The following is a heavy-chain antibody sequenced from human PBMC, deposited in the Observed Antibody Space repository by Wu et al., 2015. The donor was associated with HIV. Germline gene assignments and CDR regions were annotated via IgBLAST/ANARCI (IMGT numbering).Heavy chain of an antibody. Sequence: QVQLVQSGAEVKKPGASVKVSCKAAGYTFSSYGISWVRQAPGQGLEWMGWISPYNGNTNYAQKFQGRVTMTTDTSTSTAYMELRSLRSDDTAMYYCAKNVGWDSSSSTYYDYWGQGTLVTVSS. CDR2: ISPYNGNT. J-gene: IGHJ4*02. D-gene: IGHD6-6*01. V-gene: IGHV1-18*01. CDR3: AKNVGWDSSSSTYYDY. CDR1: GYTFSSYG.